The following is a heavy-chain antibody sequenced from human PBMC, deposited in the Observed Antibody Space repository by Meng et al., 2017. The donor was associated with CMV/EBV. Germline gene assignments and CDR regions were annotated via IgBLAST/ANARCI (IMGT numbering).Heavy chain of an antibody. CDR1: GFTFSSYW. CDR2: ISGSGGST. Sequence: GESLKISCAASGFTFSSYWMHWVRQAPGKGLEWVSAISGSGGSTYYADSVKGRFTISRDNSKNTLYLQMNSLRAEDTAVYYCAKYALVVVPAAIPDYFDYWGQGTLVTVSS. D-gene: IGHD2-2*01. J-gene: IGHJ4*02. V-gene: IGHV3-23*01. CDR3: AKYALVVVPAAIPDYFDY.